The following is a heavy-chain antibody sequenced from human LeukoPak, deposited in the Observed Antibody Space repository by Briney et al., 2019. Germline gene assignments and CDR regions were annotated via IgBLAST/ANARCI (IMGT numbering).Heavy chain of an antibody. CDR2: IKQDGSEK. D-gene: IGHD6-13*01. V-gene: IGHV3-7*01. CDR3: ARDQYRYSSYYSDY. CDR1: GFTFSSYW. J-gene: IGHJ4*02. Sequence: GGSLRLSCAASGFTFSSYWMSWVRQAPGKGLEWVANIKQDGSEKYYVDSVKGRFTISRDNAKNSLYLQMNSLRAEDTAVYYCARDQYRYSSYYSDYWGQGTLVTVSS.